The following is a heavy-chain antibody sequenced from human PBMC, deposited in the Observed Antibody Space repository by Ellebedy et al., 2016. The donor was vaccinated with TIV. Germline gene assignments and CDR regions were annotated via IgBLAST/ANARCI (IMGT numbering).Heavy chain of an antibody. CDR3: AGAKYYGDFPFDY. V-gene: IGHV3-30-3*01. Sequence: GESLKISCAASGFTFSSYAMHWVRQAPGKGLEWVAVISYDGSNKYYADSVKGRFTISRDNSKNTLYLHMNSLRAEDTAVYYCAGAKYYGDFPFDYWGQGTLVTVSS. J-gene: IGHJ4*02. D-gene: IGHD4-17*01. CDR1: GFTFSSYA. CDR2: ISYDGSNK.